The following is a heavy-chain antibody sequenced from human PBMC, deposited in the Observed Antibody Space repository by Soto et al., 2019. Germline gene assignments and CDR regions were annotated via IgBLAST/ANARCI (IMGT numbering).Heavy chain of an antibody. V-gene: IGHV1-46*03. CDR1: GYTFTRYN. CDR3: TRSSGSCLPFDN. Sequence: GASVKVSCKASGYTFTRYNMHWVRQAPGQGLEWMGIINPSGDSTTYAQKFQGRVTMTRDSSTSTVYMELSSLRSEDTAVYYCTRSSGSCLPFDNWGQGTLVTVSS. J-gene: IGHJ4*02. D-gene: IGHD3-10*01. CDR2: INPSGDST.